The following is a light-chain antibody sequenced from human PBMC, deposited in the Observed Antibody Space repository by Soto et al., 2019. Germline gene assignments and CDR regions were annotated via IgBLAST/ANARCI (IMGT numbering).Light chain of an antibody. V-gene: IGKV1-6*01. CDR3: IQDYNCPLT. J-gene: IGKJ1*01. Sequence: AIQLTQPPSALSGSLGYRVTIISPPSQGIRNDLGWYQQKPGKAPKLLIYSASSLQSGVPSRFSGSGSGTDFTLTISSLQTEDFETYYCIQDYNCPLTFGKGTKVDIK. CDR1: QGIRND. CDR2: SAS.